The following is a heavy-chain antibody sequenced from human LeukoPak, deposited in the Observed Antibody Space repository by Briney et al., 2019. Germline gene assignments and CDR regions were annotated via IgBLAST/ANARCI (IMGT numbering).Heavy chain of an antibody. CDR3: ARVQGSGLFRWY. Sequence: GGSLRLSCAASGFTVSSKYMCWGRQAPGKGLEWVSVIYSDTSTYYADSVKGRFTISRDNSKNTLYLQMNSLGAEDTGVYYCARVQGSGLFRWYWGQGTLVTVSS. CDR2: IYSDTST. D-gene: IGHD2-15*01. J-gene: IGHJ4*02. CDR1: GFTVSSKY. V-gene: IGHV3-66*01.